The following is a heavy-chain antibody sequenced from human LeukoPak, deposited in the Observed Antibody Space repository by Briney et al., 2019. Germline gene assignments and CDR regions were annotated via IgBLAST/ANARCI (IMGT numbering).Heavy chain of an antibody. D-gene: IGHD3-22*01. V-gene: IGHV1-18*01. CDR1: GYTFTRYG. CDR2: ISAYNGKK. J-gene: IGHJ3*02. Sequence: AAVKVSCKASGYTFTRYGISWVRPAPRQGLEWMGWISAYNGKKNYAQKLPGRVTMTTDTSTSTAYMELRSRRSDDTAVYYCATDPQPDTMIVVRGAFDSSGQGTMVTVSS. CDR3: ATDPQPDTMIVVRGAFDS.